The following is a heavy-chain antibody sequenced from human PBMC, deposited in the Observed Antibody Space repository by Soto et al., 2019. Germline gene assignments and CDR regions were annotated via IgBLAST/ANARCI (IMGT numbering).Heavy chain of an antibody. CDR1: GYSFTSYW. CDR2: IYPGDSDT. CDR3: ARQAAAAGHSFDY. Sequence: GESLKISCKGSGYSFTSYWIGWVRQMPGRGLEWMGIIYPGDSDTRYSPSFQGQVTISADKSISTAYLQWSSLKASDTAMYYCARQAAAAGHSFDYWRQGTLVTVSS. V-gene: IGHV5-51*01. J-gene: IGHJ4*02. D-gene: IGHD6-13*01.